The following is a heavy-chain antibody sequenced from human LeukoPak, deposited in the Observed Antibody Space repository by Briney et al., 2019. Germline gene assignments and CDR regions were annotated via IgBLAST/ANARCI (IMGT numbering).Heavy chain of an antibody. D-gene: IGHD3-10*01. Sequence: PSETLSLTCTVSGGSISSGGYHWSWIRQHPGKGLEWIGYIYYSGSTYYNPSLKSRVTISVDTSKNQFSLKLSSVTAADTAVYYCARMVRGVIIRPRNWFDPWGQGTLVTVSS. CDR1: GGSISSGGYH. CDR2: IYYSGST. CDR3: ARMVRGVIIRPRNWFDP. V-gene: IGHV4-31*03. J-gene: IGHJ5*02.